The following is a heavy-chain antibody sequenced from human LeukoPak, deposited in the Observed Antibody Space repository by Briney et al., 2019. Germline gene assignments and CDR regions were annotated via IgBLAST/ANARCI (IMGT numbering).Heavy chain of an antibody. CDR2: IHYSGGP. V-gene: IGHV4-39*07. D-gene: IGHD3-10*01. CDR3: ARSGPYELGSGNYAFDV. Sequence: PSETLSLTCTVSGGSIRITAFYWAWIRQPPGKGLEWIGSIHYSGGPYYNASVKSRATISLDASRIPLSLRLSSVTAADTAIYYCARSGPYELGSGNYAFDVWGQGTMVTVSS. J-gene: IGHJ3*01. CDR1: GGSIRITAFY.